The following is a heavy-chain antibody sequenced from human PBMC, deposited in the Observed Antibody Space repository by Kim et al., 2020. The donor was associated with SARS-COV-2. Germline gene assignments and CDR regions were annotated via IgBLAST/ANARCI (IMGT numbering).Heavy chain of an antibody. J-gene: IGHJ3*02. V-gene: IGHV4-34*01. Sequence: SETLSLTCAVYGGSFSGYYWSWIRQPPGKGLEWIGEINHSGSTNYNPSLKSRVTISVDTSKNQFSLKLSSVTAADTAVYYCARLPIRITMVRGVMKDAFDIWGQGTMVTVSS. CDR1: GGSFSGYY. CDR3: ARLPIRITMVRGVMKDAFDI. CDR2: INHSGST. D-gene: IGHD3-10*01.